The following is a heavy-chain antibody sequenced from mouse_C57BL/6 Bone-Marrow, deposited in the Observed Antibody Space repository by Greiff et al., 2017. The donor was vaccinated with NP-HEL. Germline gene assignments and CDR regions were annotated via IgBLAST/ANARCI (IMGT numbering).Heavy chain of an antibody. CDR1: GFSFTTYA. Sequence: EVQRVESGGGLVQPKGSLKLSCAASGFSFTTYAMNWVRQAPGKGLEWVARIRSKSNNYATYYADSVKDRFTISRDNSESMLYLQMNNLKTEDTAMYYCVRQAYGNFYGYFDVWGTGTTVTVSS. CDR2: IRSKSNNYAT. D-gene: IGHD2-1*01. V-gene: IGHV10-1*01. J-gene: IGHJ1*03. CDR3: VRQAYGNFYGYFDV.